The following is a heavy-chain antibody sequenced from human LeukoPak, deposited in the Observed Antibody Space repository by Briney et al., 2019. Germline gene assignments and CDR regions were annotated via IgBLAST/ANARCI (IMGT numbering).Heavy chain of an antibody. J-gene: IGHJ6*03. CDR1: GFTASSYW. V-gene: IGHV3-7*01. CDR3: ARMTVYSSSWLAYYMDV. CDR2: IKQDGSDK. Sequence: GGSLRLSCAASGFTASSYWMSWVRQVPGKGLEWVANIKQDGSDKYYVDSVKGRFTISRDNAKNSLYLQMNSLRAKDTAVYYCARMTVYSSSWLAYYMDVWGKGTTVTVSS. D-gene: IGHD6-13*01.